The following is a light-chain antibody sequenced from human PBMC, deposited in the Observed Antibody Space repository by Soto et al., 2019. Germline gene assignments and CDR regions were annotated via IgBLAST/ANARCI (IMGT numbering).Light chain of an antibody. CDR1: HSIGGS. Sequence: DIQMSQYPSSLSASVGDRVSISCRASHSIGGSLNWYQQKPGKAPKLVIFTASTLQSGVPSRFSGSRSGTDFTLTISSLQPEDFATYYCQQYNTYEFGQGTKVDIK. J-gene: IGKJ1*01. CDR3: QQYNTYE. CDR2: TAS. V-gene: IGKV1-39*01.